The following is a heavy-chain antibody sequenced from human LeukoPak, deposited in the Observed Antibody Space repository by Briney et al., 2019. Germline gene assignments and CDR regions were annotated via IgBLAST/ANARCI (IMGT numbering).Heavy chain of an antibody. CDR3: ARDLSGGRLDY. Sequence: GGSLRLSCAASGFTVSTNYMSWVRQAPGKGLEWVSVIYSGGTTYYADSVKGRFTISRDNSKNTLYLQMNSLRAEDTAVYYCARDLSGGRLDYWGQETLVTVSS. CDR2: IYSGGTT. D-gene: IGHD2-15*01. J-gene: IGHJ4*02. V-gene: IGHV3-66*01. CDR1: GFTVSTNY.